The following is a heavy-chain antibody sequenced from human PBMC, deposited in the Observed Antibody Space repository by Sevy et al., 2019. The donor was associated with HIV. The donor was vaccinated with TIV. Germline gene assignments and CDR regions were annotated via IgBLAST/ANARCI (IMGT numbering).Heavy chain of an antibody. J-gene: IGHJ4*02. V-gene: IGHV3-30*18. CDR1: GFIFSSYG. CDR3: AKDLSNGYDFRTSFGY. D-gene: IGHD5-12*01. CDR2: ISYDGGTK. Sequence: GGSLRLSCAASGFIFSSYGMHWVRQAPGKGLEWVAIISYDGGTKYYAESMKGRFTISRDNSKNTLYLEMNSLRAEDTAVYYCAKDLSNGYDFRTSFGYWGQGTLVTVSS.